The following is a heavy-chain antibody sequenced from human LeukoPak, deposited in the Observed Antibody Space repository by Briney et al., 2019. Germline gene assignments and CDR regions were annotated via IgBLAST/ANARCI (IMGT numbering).Heavy chain of an antibody. CDR2: ISWNSGSI. D-gene: IGHD2-15*01. J-gene: IGHJ4*02. CDR3: ARGRYSIF. V-gene: IGHV3-9*01. CDR1: GFTFDDYA. Sequence: GRSLRLSCAASGFTFDDYAMHWVRQAPGKGLEWVSGISWNSGSIGYADSVKGRFTISRDNAKNSLYLQMNSLRAEDTAVYYCARGRYSIFWGQGTLVTVSS.